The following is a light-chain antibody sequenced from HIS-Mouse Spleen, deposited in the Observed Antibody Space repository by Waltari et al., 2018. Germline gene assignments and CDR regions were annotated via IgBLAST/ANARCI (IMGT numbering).Light chain of an antibody. CDR3: QSADSSGTYHVV. CDR2: KDS. V-gene: IGLV3-25*03. CDR1: ALPKQY. Sequence: SYELTQPPSVSVSPGQTARITCSGDALPKQYASWFQQKPGQAPVLVIYKDSARPSGIPERFSGSSSGTTVTLTISGVQAEDEADYYCQSADSSGTYHVVFGGGTKLTVL. J-gene: IGLJ2*01.